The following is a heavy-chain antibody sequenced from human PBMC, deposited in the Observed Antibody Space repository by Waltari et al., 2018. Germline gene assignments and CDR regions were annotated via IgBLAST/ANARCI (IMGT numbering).Heavy chain of an antibody. J-gene: IGHJ5*02. V-gene: IGHV4-59*11. Sequence: QVQLQESGPGLVKPSETLSLICSVSGGSISTHFWGWIRQPPGKTLEWIGNIYSSGSTNYNPSLTCRVTISLDMSKNQFSLKLRSVSAADTAVYYCARASYGSGSSWFDPWGQGNLVTVSS. CDR3: ARASYGSGSSWFDP. CDR1: GGSISTHF. CDR2: IYSSGST. D-gene: IGHD3-10*01.